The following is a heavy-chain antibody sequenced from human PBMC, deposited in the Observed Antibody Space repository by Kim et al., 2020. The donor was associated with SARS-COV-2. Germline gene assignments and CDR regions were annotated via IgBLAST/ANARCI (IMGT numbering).Heavy chain of an antibody. D-gene: IGHD2-15*01. J-gene: IGHJ4*02. Sequence: YADSVKGRFIIARDNSKNTLYLQMNSLRAEDTALYYCVTAAQMVAPTRKYWGQGTLVTVSS. CDR3: VTAAQMVAPTRKY. V-gene: IGHV3-23*01.